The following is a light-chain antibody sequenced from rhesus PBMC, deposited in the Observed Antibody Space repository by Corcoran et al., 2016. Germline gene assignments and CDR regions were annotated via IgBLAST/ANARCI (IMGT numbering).Light chain of an antibody. Sequence: DIQMTQSPSSLSASAGDTVTITCRASQGISSYLNWFQQKPGKAPKLLIYDASRLESGVPSRFSGSGSGTDFTLTISSLQPEDFAAYYCLQHNSYPWTFGQGTKVEIK. J-gene: IGKJ1*01. CDR1: QGISSY. CDR3: LQHNSYPWT. V-gene: IGKV1-28*03. CDR2: DAS.